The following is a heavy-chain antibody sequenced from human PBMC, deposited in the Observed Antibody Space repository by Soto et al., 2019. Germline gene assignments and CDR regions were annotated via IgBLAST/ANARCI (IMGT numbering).Heavy chain of an antibody. V-gene: IGHV4-59*08. J-gene: IGHJ3*02. D-gene: IGHD3-3*01. CDR2: IYYSGST. CDR3: ARLHPRRTIFVSRHNDAFDI. CDR1: GGSISSYY. Sequence: SETLSLTCTVSGGSISSYYWSWIRQPPGKGLEWIGYIYYSGSTNYNPSLKSRVTISVDTSKNQFSLKLSSVTAADTAVYYCARLHPRRTIFVSRHNDAFDIWGQGTMVT.